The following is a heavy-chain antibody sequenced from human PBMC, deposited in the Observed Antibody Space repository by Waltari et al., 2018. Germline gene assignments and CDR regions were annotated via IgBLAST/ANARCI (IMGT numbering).Heavy chain of an antibody. V-gene: IGHV3-74*01. CDR1: GFTFSSFW. D-gene: IGHD1-26*01. Sequence: EVQLVESGGGLVQPGGSLRLSCAASGFTFSSFWMHWVRQAQGKGLVWVSRINSDGSSTSYADSVKGRFTISRDNAKNTLYLQMNSLRAEDTAVYYCASARYSGTYYNDYWGQGMLVTVSP. CDR2: INSDGSST. J-gene: IGHJ4*02. CDR3: ASARYSGTYYNDY.